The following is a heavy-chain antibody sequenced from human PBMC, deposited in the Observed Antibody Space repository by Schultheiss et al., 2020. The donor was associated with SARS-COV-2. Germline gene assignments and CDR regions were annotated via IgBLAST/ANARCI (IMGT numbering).Heavy chain of an antibody. CDR2: ISAYNGNT. V-gene: IGHV1-18*01. CDR1: GYAFTSYG. D-gene: IGHD6-13*01. J-gene: IGHJ5*02. Sequence: ASVKVSCKASGYAFTSYGISWVRQAPGQGLEWMGWISAYNGNTNYAQKFQGRVTMTRDTSISTAYMELSRLRSDDTAVYYCARDLVQLAFQSWGQGTLVTVSS. CDR3: ARDLVQLAFQS.